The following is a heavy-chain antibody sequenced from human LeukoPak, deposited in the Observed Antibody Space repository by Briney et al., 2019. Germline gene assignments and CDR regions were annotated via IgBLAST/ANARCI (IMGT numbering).Heavy chain of an antibody. Sequence: GGSLRLSCAASGFTFSSYSMHWVRQAPGKGLEWVTVIWYDGSNEYYADSVRGRFTISRDNSKNTLYLQMNSLSPEDMAVYYCARDYCSGGSCYSFSCYYYMDVWGKGTTVIVSS. D-gene: IGHD2-15*01. CDR2: IWYDGSNE. CDR3: ARDYCSGGSCYSFSCYYYMDV. J-gene: IGHJ6*03. CDR1: GFTFSSYS. V-gene: IGHV3-33*01.